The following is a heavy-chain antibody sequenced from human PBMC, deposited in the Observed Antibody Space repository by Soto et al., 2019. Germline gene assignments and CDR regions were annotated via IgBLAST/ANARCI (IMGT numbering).Heavy chain of an antibody. J-gene: IGHJ4*02. Sequence: GASVKVSCKASGGAFSSYAISWVRQAPGQGLEWMGGIIPIFGTANYAQKFQGRVTITADESTSTAYMELSSLRSEDTAVYYCARDQGGYNYNFDYWGQGTLVTVSS. CDR1: GGAFSSYA. CDR2: IIPIFGTA. CDR3: ARDQGGYNYNFDY. D-gene: IGHD5-12*01. V-gene: IGHV1-69*13.